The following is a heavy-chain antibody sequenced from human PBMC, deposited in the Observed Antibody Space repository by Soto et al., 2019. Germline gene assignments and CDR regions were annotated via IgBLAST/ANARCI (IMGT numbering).Heavy chain of an antibody. CDR2: IHYSGRT. V-gene: IGHV4-59*01. D-gene: IGHD3-10*01. J-gene: IGHJ4*02. CDR3: ARDRGLHRLGTHYNCGFDF. Sequence: SETLSLTCTVSGGSISPYYWTWIRQPPGKGLEYIGYIHYSGRTNYNPSLQSRVTISVDTSKSQFSLKLSSVTAADTAVYYCARDRGLHRLGTHYNCGFDFSGPGTLVTLYS. CDR1: GGSISPYY.